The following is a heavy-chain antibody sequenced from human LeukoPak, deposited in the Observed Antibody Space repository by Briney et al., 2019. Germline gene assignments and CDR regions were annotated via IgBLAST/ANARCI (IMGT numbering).Heavy chain of an antibody. CDR1: GFTFSSYA. J-gene: IGHJ4*02. CDR3: AKEAYYYDSSGYDLFDY. D-gene: IGHD3-22*01. V-gene: IGHV3-23*01. Sequence: GGSLRLSCAASGFTFSSYAMSWVRQAPGKGLEWVSAISGSGGSTYYADSVKGRFTISRDNSKNTLYLQMNSLRAEDTAVYYCAKEAYYYDSSGYDLFDYWGQGTLVTVSS. CDR2: ISGSGGST.